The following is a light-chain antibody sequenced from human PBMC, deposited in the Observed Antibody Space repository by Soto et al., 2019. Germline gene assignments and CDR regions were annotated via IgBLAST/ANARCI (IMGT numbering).Light chain of an antibody. V-gene: IGKV3-20*01. Sequence: EIVLTQSPGTLSLSPGERATLSCRASQSVSSSYLAWYQQKPGQAPRLLIYGASSRATGTPDRFSGSGSGTDFTLTISRLEPEDFAVYYCQQYGSSPRYIFGQGTELEIK. CDR3: QQYGSSPRYI. CDR1: QSVSSSY. CDR2: GAS. J-gene: IGKJ2*01.